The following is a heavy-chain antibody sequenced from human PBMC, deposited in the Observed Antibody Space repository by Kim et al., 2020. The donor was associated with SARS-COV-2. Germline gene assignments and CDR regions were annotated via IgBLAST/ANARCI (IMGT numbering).Heavy chain of an antibody. V-gene: IGHV3-30*18. CDR3: AKDIYHSSGYCSGGSCYSGIDY. J-gene: IGHJ4*02. D-gene: IGHD2-15*01. Sequence: GGSLRLSCAASGFTFSSYGMHWVRQAPGKGLEWVAVISYDGSNKYYADSVKGRFTISRDNSKNTLYLQMNSLRAEDTAVYYCAKDIYHSSGYCSGGSCYSGIDYWGQGTLVTVSS. CDR1: GFTFSSYG. CDR2: ISYDGSNK.